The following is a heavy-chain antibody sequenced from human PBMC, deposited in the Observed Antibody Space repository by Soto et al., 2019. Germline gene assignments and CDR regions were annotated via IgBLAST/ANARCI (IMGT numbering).Heavy chain of an antibody. D-gene: IGHD6-19*01. CDR3: ARVPPLTVAVALDY. CDR1: GDSISSGYY. V-gene: IGHV4-38-2*01. Sequence: SETLSLTCAVSGDSISSGYYWAWIRQPPGKGLEWIGSIYHSGTTYYNPSLKSRVTISVDTSKNQFSLKLSSVTAADTAVYYCARVPPLTVAVALDYWGQGTLVTVSS. CDR2: IYHSGTT. J-gene: IGHJ4*02.